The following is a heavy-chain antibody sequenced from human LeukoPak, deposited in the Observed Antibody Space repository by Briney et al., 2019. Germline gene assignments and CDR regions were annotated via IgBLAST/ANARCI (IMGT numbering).Heavy chain of an antibody. CDR2: ISWNSGSI. CDR3: AKDIWVEVAGSFDY. CDR1: GFTFDDYA. J-gene: IGHJ4*02. D-gene: IGHD6-19*01. Sequence: GRSLRLSCAASGFTFDDYAMHWVRQAPGKGLEWVSGISWNSGSIGYADSVKGRFTISRDNAKNSLYLQMNSLRAEDTASYYCAKDIWVEVAGSFDYWGQGTLVTVSS. V-gene: IGHV3-9*01.